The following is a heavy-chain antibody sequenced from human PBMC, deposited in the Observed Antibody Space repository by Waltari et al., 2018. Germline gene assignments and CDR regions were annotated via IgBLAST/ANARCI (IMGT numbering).Heavy chain of an antibody. J-gene: IGHJ4*02. CDR3: ARGVEVNYYDSSGYYSQEKLAYYFDY. CDR2: IYYSGST. V-gene: IGHV4-39*07. D-gene: IGHD3-22*01. Sequence: QLQLQESGPGLVKPSETLSLTCTVSGGSISSSSYYWGWIRQPPGKGLEWIGSIYYSGSTHYNPALKSRVTISVDTSKNQFSLKLSSVTAADTAVYYCARGVEVNYYDSSGYYSQEKLAYYFDYWGQGTLVTVSS. CDR1: GGSISSSSYY.